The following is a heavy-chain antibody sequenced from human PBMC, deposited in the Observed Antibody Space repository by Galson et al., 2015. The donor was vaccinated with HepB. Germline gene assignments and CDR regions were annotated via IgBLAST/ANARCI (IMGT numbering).Heavy chain of an antibody. Sequence: SLRLSCAASGFTFSSYWMSWVRQALGKGLEWVANIKQDGSEKYYVDSVKGRFTISRDNAKNSLYLQMISLRAEDTAVYYCARGISARATTFGYWGQGTLVTVSS. V-gene: IGHV3-7*03. CDR3: ARGISARATTFGY. CDR2: IKQDGSEK. CDR1: GFTFSSYW. J-gene: IGHJ4*02. D-gene: IGHD4-11*01.